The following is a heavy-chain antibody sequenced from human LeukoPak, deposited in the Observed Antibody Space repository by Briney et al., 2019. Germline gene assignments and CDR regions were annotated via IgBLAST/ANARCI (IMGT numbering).Heavy chain of an antibody. J-gene: IGHJ4*02. Sequence: GGSLTLSCAASGFTFSSYAMSWVRQAPGQGLEWVSAISGSGGSTYYADSVKGRFTISRDNSKNTLYLQMNSLRAEDTAVDYCAKGPFLLWFGELNYFDYWGQGTLVTVSS. D-gene: IGHD3-10*01. CDR1: GFTFSSYA. V-gene: IGHV3-23*01. CDR2: ISGSGGST. CDR3: AKGPFLLWFGELNYFDY.